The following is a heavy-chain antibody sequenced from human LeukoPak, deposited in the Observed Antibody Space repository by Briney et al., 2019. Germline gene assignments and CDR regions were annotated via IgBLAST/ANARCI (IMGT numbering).Heavy chain of an antibody. J-gene: IGHJ6*02. CDR2: INHSGST. Sequence: SETLSLTCAVYGGSFSGYYWSWIRQPPGKGLEWIGEINHSGSTNYNPSLKSRVTISVDTSKNRFSLKLSSVTAADTAVYYCARGRYGDLYGMDVWGQGTTVTVSS. CDR3: ARGRYGDLYGMDV. V-gene: IGHV4-34*01. D-gene: IGHD3-16*01. CDR1: GGSFSGYY.